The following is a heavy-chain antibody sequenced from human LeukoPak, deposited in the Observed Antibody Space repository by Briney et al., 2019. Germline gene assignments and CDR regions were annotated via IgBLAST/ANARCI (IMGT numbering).Heavy chain of an antibody. CDR3: ARDGPSVYFDWLSWYFDL. D-gene: IGHD3-9*01. V-gene: IGHV3-74*01. J-gene: IGHJ2*01. CDR1: GFTFSSYS. Sequence: QSGGSLRLSCAASGFTFSSYSMNWVRQAPGKGLVWVSRINSDGSSTSYADSVKGRSTISRDNAKNTLYLQMNSLRAEDTAVYYCARDGPSVYFDWLSWYFDLWGRGTLVTVSS. CDR2: INSDGSST.